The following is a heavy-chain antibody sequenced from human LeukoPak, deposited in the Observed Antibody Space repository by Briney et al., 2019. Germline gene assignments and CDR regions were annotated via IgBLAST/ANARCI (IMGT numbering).Heavy chain of an antibody. CDR2: IIPIFGTA. CDR1: GGTFSSYA. D-gene: IGHD3-10*01. CDR3: AREMVRGVIIKIFDY. V-gene: IGHV1-69*13. Sequence: SVKVSCKASGGTFSSYAISWVRQAPGQGLEWMGGIIPIFGTANYAQKFQGRVTITADESTSTAYMELSSLRSEDTAVYYCAREMVRGVIIKIFDYWGQGTLVTVSS. J-gene: IGHJ4*02.